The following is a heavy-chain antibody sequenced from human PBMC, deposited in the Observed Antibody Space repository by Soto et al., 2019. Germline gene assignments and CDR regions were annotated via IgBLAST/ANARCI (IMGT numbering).Heavy chain of an antibody. J-gene: IGHJ6*02. CDR3: AKVIDILSSLLWFGKPTVHYYGMDV. Sequence: QVQLVESGGGVVQPGRSLRLSCAASGFTFSSYGMHWVRQAPGKGLEWVAVISYDGSNKYYADSVKGRFTISRDNSKNTLYLQMNSLRAEDTAVYYCAKVIDILSSLLWFGKPTVHYYGMDVWGQGTTVTVSS. V-gene: IGHV3-30*18. CDR1: GFTFSSYG. CDR2: ISYDGSNK. D-gene: IGHD3-10*01.